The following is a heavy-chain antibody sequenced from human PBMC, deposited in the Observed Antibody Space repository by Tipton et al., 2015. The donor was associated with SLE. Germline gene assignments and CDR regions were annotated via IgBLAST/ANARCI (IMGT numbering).Heavy chain of an antibody. J-gene: IGHJ2*01. Sequence: TLSLTCAVSGGSIRSSSYYWGWIRQPPGKGLEWIGSIYYSGRTYYNPSLKSRVTISVYTSKNQFSLKLSSVTAADTAVYYCAGPILSNWYFDLWGRGTLVTVSS. CDR2: IYYSGRT. V-gene: IGHV4-39*01. CDR3: AGPILSNWYFDL. CDR1: GGSIRSSSYY.